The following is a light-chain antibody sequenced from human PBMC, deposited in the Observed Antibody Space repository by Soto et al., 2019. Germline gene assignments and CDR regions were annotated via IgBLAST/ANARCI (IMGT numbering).Light chain of an antibody. CDR2: NAS. Sequence: EIALTQSPGTLSLSPGERATLSCRASQSVGNNYLAWFQQKPGQAPRLLIYNASSRATGIPDRFSGRGSGTDFTLTISRLEPEDFAVYYCHQYAYSPLTFGQGTKVDIK. CDR1: QSVGNNY. CDR3: HQYAYSPLT. V-gene: IGKV3-20*01. J-gene: IGKJ2*01.